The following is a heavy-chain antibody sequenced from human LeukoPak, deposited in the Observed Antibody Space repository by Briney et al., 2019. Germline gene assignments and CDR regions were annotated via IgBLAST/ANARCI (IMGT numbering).Heavy chain of an antibody. V-gene: IGHV3-30-3*01. Sequence: QPGGSLRLSCAASGFTFSSYAMHWVRQAPGKGLEWVEVISYDGSNKYYADSVKGRFTISRDNSKNTLYLQMNSLRAEDTAAYYCARSKKTTVTPYINWFDPWGQGTLVTVSS. CDR2: ISYDGSNK. D-gene: IGHD4-17*01. CDR1: GFTFSSYA. J-gene: IGHJ5*02. CDR3: ARSKKTTVTPYINWFDP.